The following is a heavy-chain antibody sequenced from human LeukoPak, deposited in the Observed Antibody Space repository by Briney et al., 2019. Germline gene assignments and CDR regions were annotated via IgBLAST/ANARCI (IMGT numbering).Heavy chain of an antibody. CDR1: GGSFSGYY. CDR3: ARVGPYYYDSVGAFDI. V-gene: IGHV4-34*01. J-gene: IGHJ3*02. Sequence: SETLSLTCAVYGGSFSGYYWSWIRQPPGKGLEWIGEINHSGSTNYNPSLKSRVTISLDTSKNQFSLKLSSVTAADTAVFYCARVGPYYYDSVGAFDIWGQGTMVTVSS. D-gene: IGHD3-22*01. CDR2: INHSGST.